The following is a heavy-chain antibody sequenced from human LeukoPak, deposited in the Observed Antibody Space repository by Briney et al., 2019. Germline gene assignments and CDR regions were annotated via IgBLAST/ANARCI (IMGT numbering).Heavy chain of an antibody. V-gene: IGHV3-48*03. Sequence: GGSLRLSCAASRFTFSSYEMNWVRQAPGKGLEWVSYISSSGSTIYYADSVKGRFTISRDNAKNSLYLQMNSLRAEDTAVYYCAREPSGSYYFDYWGQGTLVTVSS. J-gene: IGHJ4*02. CDR2: ISSSGSTI. CDR3: AREPSGSYYFDY. D-gene: IGHD1-26*01. CDR1: RFTFSSYE.